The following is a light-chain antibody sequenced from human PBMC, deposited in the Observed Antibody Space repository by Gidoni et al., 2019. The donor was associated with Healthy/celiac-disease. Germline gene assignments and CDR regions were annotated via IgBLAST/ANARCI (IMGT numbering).Light chain of an antibody. Sequence: DIPMTQSPSTLSASVGDRVTITCRASQSISSWLAWYQQKPGKAPKLLIYDASSLESGVPSRFSGSGSGTEFTLTISSLQPDDFATYYCQQYNSYLLTFXGXTKVEIK. CDR2: DAS. V-gene: IGKV1-5*01. CDR1: QSISSW. CDR3: QQYNSYLLT. J-gene: IGKJ4*01.